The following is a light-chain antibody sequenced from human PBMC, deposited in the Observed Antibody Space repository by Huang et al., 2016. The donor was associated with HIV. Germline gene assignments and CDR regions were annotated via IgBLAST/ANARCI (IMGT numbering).Light chain of an antibody. CDR2: ATS. J-gene: IGKJ4*01. CDR1: QSIGSD. V-gene: IGKV1-39*01. Sequence: DIQMTQSPSSLSASVGDRVTITCRASQSIGSDLNWYQQKPGKAPKLMSYATSRLQRGVPSRFSGSGSGTDVTLTISSLQPEDFASYFCQQTNSAPLTFGGGTKVEIK. CDR3: QQTNSAPLT.